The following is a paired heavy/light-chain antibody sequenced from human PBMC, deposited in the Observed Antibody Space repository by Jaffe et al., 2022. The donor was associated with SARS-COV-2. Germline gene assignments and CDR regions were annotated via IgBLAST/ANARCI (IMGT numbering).Light chain of an antibody. J-gene: IGKJ2*01. CDR3: MQATHFPPYT. CDR2: KIS. CDR1: QSLVHSDGYTY. V-gene: IGKV2-24*01. Sequence: EIVMTQTPLSSSVTLGQPASISCRSSQSLVHSDGYTYLNWLHQRPGQPPRLLIYKISNRFSGVPDRFSGSGAGTDFTLIISRVEAEDVGVYYCMQATHFPPYTFGQGTKLEIK.
Heavy chain of an antibody. CDR1: GGFITNYY. V-gene: IGHV4-4*07. Sequence: QVQLQESGPGLVKPSETLSLTCTVSGGFITNYYWSWIRQPAGGGLEWIGRIFSSGFTVYNPSLRSRVTLSIDTSKSQFSLKLNSVTAADTAVYYCARDSHRVNHYNWFDPWGQGTLVTVSS. J-gene: IGHJ5*02. CDR3: ARDSHRVNHYNWFDP. D-gene: IGHD2-8*01. CDR2: IFSSGFT.